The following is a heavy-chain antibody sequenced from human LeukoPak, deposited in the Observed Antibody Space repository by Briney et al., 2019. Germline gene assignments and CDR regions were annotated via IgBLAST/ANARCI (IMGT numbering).Heavy chain of an antibody. CDR1: GGSISSYY. V-gene: IGHV4-59*01. D-gene: IGHD6-6*01. J-gene: IGHJ5*02. Sequence: SETLSLTCTVSGGSISSYYWSWIGQPPGKGLEWIGYLSYSGTSNYNPSLKSRLTISIDTSNNQFSLKLTSVTAADTAVYFCARGVNWIDPWGQGTLVTVSS. CDR2: LSYSGTS. CDR3: ARGVNWIDP.